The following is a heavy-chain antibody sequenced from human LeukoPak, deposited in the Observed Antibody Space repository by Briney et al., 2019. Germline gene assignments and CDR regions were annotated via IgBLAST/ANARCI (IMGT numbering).Heavy chain of an antibody. V-gene: IGHV3-15*07. Sequence: GGSLRLSCAASGFTFSSYSMNWVRQAPGKGLEWVGRIKSKTDDGTTDYAVPVKGRFTLSRDDSKNTLFLQMNSLKIEDTAVYYCTTMAGIVGAKYFDYWGQGILVTVSS. D-gene: IGHD1-26*01. CDR2: IKSKTDDGTT. J-gene: IGHJ4*02. CDR1: GFTFSSYS. CDR3: TTMAGIVGAKYFDY.